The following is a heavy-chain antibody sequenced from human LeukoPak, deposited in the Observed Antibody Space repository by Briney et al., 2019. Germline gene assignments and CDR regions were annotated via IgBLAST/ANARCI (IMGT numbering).Heavy chain of an antibody. CDR2: ISWNSGSI. J-gene: IGHJ5*02. V-gene: IGHV3-9*01. CDR3: AREYGFGSGSYYP. CDR1: GFTFDDYA. Sequence: PGGSLRLSCAASGFTFDDYAMYWVRQAPGKGLEWVSGISWNSGSIGYADSAKGRFIISRDNAKNTLYLQMNSLRAEDTAVYYCAREYGFGSGSYYPWGQGTLVIVSS. D-gene: IGHD3-10*01.